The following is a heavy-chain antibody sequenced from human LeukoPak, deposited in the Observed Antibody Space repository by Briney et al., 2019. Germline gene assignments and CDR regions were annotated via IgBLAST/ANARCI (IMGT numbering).Heavy chain of an antibody. J-gene: IGHJ4*02. D-gene: IGHD6-19*01. Sequence: GGSLRLSCAAFGFTFSSYAMRWVRQAPGKGLEWVSAISGSGGSTYYADSVKGRFTISRDNSKNTLYLQMNSLRAEDTAVYYCAKPVPREWLVFDYWGQGTLVTVSS. CDR2: ISGSGGST. CDR3: AKPVPREWLVFDY. V-gene: IGHV3-23*01. CDR1: GFTFSSYA.